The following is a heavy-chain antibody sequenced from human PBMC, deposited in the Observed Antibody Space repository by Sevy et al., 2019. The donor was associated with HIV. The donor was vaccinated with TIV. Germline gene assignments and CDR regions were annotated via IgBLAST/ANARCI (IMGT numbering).Heavy chain of an antibody. D-gene: IGHD6-13*01. CDR3: ARPSPRIAAAASAFYDI. CDR2: INGRGGST. J-gene: IGHJ4*02. CDR1: GYSFSSYA. V-gene: IGHV3-23*01. Sequence: GESLKISCVVSGYSFSSYAISWVRQAPGKGLEWVSTINGRGGSTYYADSVKGRFTISRDNPKTTLFLQMINLRVDDTAIYYCARPSPRIAAAASAFYDIWGQGTLVTVSS.